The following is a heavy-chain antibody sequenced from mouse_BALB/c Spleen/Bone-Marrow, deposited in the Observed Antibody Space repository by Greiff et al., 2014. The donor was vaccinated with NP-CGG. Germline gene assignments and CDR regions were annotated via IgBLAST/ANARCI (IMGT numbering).Heavy chain of an antibody. CDR2: ISSGSSTI. CDR1: GFTFSSFG. CDR3: ARSGTLVAMDY. V-gene: IGHV5-17*02. D-gene: IGHD3-3*01. Sequence: EVQLVESGGGLVQPGGSRKLSCAASGFTFSSFGMHWVRQAPEKGLEWVAYISSGSSTIYYADTMKGRFTISRDNPKNTLFLQMTSLRSEDTAMYYCARSGTLVAMDYWGQGTSVTVSS. J-gene: IGHJ4*01.